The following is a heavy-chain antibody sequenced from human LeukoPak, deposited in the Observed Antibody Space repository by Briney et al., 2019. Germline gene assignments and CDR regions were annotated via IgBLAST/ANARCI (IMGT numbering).Heavy chain of an antibody. CDR2: ISSSSNYI. CDR3: ASLRGYSSSRAPY. Sequence: GGSLRLSCAASGFTFSSYSMNWVRQAPGKGLEWVSSISSSSNYIYYADSVKGRFTISRDNAKNSLYLQMNSLRAEDTAVYYCASLRGYSSSRAPYWGQGTLVTVSS. D-gene: IGHD6-13*01. J-gene: IGHJ4*02. V-gene: IGHV3-21*01. CDR1: GFTFSSYS.